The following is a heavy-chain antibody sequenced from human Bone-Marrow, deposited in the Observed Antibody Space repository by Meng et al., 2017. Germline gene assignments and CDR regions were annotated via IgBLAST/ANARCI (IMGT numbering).Heavy chain of an antibody. D-gene: IGHD3-10*01. CDR2: IYYSGST. CDR1: GGSISDSY. V-gene: IGHV4-59*01. J-gene: IGHJ5*02. CDR3: ARSPKSRDYYGSGSYYSRFDP. Sequence: SETLSLTCTVSGGSISDSYWNWIRQPPGKGLEWIGYIYYSGSTNYNPSLKSRVTISVDTSKNQFSLKLSSVTAADTAVYYCARSPKSRDYYGSGSYYSRFDPWARGTLAT.